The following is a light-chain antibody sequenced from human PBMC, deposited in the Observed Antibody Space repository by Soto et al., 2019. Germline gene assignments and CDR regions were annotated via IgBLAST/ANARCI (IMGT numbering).Light chain of an antibody. CDR2: DVS. V-gene: IGLV2-11*01. J-gene: IGLJ3*02. Sequence: QPVLTQPRSVSGSPGQSVTISCTGTNSDVGGYNYVSWYQQHPGKAPKLVIYDVSKRPSGVPDRFSGSKSGNTASLTISGLQAEDEADYYCCSYAGNSLWVFGGGTKLTVL. CDR1: NSDVGGYNY. CDR3: CSYAGNSLWV.